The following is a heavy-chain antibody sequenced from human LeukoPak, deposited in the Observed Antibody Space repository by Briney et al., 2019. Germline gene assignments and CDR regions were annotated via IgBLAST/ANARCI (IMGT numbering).Heavy chain of an antibody. V-gene: IGHV3-30*04. Sequence: GRSLRLSCAVSGFTLTNYAVHWVRQAPAKGLEWLAGMPPSRWDKHVADPVKGRFSVSRDVSSDTLDLQMDSLRAEDTAVYFCAREGHSDLLTGYSPVEYYSYYMDVWGKGTTV. J-gene: IGHJ6*03. CDR3: AREGHSDLLTGYSPVEYYSYYMDV. D-gene: IGHD3-9*01. CDR1: GFTLTNYA. CDR2: MPPSRWDK.